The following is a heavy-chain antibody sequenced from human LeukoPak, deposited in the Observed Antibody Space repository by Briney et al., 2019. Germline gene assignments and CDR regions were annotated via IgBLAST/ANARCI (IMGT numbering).Heavy chain of an antibody. J-gene: IGHJ3*02. D-gene: IGHD2-2*02. V-gene: IGHV3-30*02. CDR3: AKWGNHICSSTSCYTVDAFDI. Sequence: GGSLRLSCAASGFTFSSYGMHWVRQAPGKGLEWVAFIRYDGSNKYYADSVKGRFTISRDNSKNTLYLQMNSLRAEDTAVYYCAKWGNHICSSTSCYTVDAFDIWGQGTMVTVSS. CDR1: GFTFSSYG. CDR2: IRYDGSNK.